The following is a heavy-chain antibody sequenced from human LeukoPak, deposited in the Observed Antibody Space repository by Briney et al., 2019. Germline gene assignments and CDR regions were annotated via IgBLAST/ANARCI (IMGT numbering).Heavy chain of an antibody. V-gene: IGHV1-46*01. CDR2: INPSGGST. J-gene: IGHJ4*02. CDR1: GYTFTSYY. CDR3: ARDIRESHAYDFWSGYYLVGGYFDY. Sequence: GASVKVSCKASGYTFTSYYMHWVRQAPGQGLEWMGIINPSGGSTSYAQKFQGRVTMTRDTSTGTVYMELSSLRSEDTAVYYCARDIRESHAYDFWSGYYLVGGYFDYWGQGTLVTVSS. D-gene: IGHD3-3*01.